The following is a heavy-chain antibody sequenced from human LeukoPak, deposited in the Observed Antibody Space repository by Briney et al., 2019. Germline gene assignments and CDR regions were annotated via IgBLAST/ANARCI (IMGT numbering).Heavy chain of an antibody. CDR3: ASISPNLGVYYD. Sequence: ASVKVSCKASGYTFTSYGISWVRQAPGQGLEWMGWISAYNGNTNYAQKLQGRVTMTTDTSTSTAYMELRSLRSDDTAVYYCASISPNLGVYYDGGQGTLVTVSS. D-gene: IGHD3-22*01. CDR1: GYTFTSYG. V-gene: IGHV1-18*01. J-gene: IGHJ4*02. CDR2: ISAYNGNT.